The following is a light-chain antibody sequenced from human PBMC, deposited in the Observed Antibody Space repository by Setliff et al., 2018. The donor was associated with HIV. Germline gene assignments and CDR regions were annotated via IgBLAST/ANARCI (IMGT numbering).Light chain of an antibody. V-gene: IGLV2-14*02. J-gene: IGLJ1*01. CDR1: NSDVGSYKF. Sequence: QSALTQPASVSGSPGQSITISCAGTNSDVGSYKFVSWYQQHPGKAPKLMIYEVSNRPSWVSNRFSGSKSGNTASLTISGLQAEDEADYYCSSYTFSSTPYVFGTGTKVTVL. CDR2: EVS. CDR3: SSYTFSSTPYV.